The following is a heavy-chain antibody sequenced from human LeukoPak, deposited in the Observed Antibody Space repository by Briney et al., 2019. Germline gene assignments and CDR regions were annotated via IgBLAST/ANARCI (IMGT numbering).Heavy chain of an antibody. V-gene: IGHV3-23*01. D-gene: IGHD2-2*03. J-gene: IGHJ4*02. CDR3: AKDGYVSWAYQLSHFDY. CDR1: AFTFSSYT. CDR2: ISNSGGST. Sequence: GGSLRLSCAASAFTFSSYTMIWVPQAPGKGLEWVSAISNSGGSTYYADSVKGRFTISRDNSKNTLYLQMNSLRAEDTAVYYCAKDGYVSWAYQLSHFDYWGQGTLVTVSS.